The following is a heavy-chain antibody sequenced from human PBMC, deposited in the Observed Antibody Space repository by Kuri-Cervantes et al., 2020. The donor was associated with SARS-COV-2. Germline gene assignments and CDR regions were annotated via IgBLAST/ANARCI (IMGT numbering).Heavy chain of an antibody. Sequence: GESLKISCSASGFTFSSHALHWVRQTPGKGLEWVSGISGNGINFGNADSVKGRFTISSDTSKNTIYLQMNSLRVEDTAVYYCARDRKRTLFGDFDYWGQGLLVTVSS. J-gene: IGHJ4*02. CDR3: ARDRKRTLFGDFDY. D-gene: IGHD1-14*01. CDR2: ISGNGINF. CDR1: GFTFSSHA. V-gene: IGHV3-23*01.